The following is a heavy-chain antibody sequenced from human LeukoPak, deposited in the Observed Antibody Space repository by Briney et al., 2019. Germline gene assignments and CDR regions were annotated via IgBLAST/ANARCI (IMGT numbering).Heavy chain of an antibody. Sequence: GGSLRLSCAACGYTFDDDGMSWVRQAPGKGLEWVSGINWNGGSTGYADSVKGRFTISRDNAKNSLYLQMNSLRAEDTALYYCARDGRGSYYDYYYYMDVWGKGTTVTVSS. V-gene: IGHV3-20*04. CDR1: GYTFDDDG. D-gene: IGHD1-26*01. J-gene: IGHJ6*03. CDR2: INWNGGST. CDR3: ARDGRGSYYDYYYYMDV.